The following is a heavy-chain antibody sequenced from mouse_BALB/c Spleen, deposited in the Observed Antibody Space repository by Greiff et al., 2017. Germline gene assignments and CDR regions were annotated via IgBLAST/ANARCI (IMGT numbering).Heavy chain of an antibody. J-gene: IGHJ4*01. Sequence: EVQRVESGGGLVKPGGSLKLSCAASGFAFSSYDMSWVRQTPEKRLEWVAYISSGGGSTYYPDTVKGRFTISRDNAKNTLYLQMSSLKSEDTAMYYCARLGGYYHPQYYYAMDYWGQGTSVTVSS. CDR1: GFAFSSYD. V-gene: IGHV5-12-1*01. CDR2: ISSGGGST. CDR3: ARLGGYYHPQYYYAMDY. D-gene: IGHD2-3*01.